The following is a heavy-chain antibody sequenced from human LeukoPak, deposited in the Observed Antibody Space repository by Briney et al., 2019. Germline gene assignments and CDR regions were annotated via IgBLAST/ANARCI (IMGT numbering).Heavy chain of an antibody. D-gene: IGHD5-12*01. CDR1: GGSISSGGYS. Sequence: SQTLSLTCAVSGGSISSGGYSWSWIRQPPGKGLEWIGYIYHSGSTYYNPSLKRRVTISVDRSKNQFSLKLSSVTAADTAVYYCARVLYSGYDWNDAFDIWGQGTMVTVSS. CDR2: IYHSGST. J-gene: IGHJ3*02. V-gene: IGHV4-30-2*01. CDR3: ARVLYSGYDWNDAFDI.